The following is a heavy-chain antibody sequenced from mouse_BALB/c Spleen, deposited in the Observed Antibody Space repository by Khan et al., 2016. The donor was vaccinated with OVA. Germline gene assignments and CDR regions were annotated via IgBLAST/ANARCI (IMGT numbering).Heavy chain of an antibody. Sequence: QVQLQQSGAELVRPGASVKLSCTTSGYIFTSYWIHWVKQRSGQGLEWIARIDPGTGSTWYNEKFKGKATLTADKSSSTAYMQLSSLKSEDSAVYYCARGATSNCAMDYWGQGTSVTVSS. D-gene: IGHD1-1*01. CDR2: IDPGTGST. CDR1: GYIFTSYW. V-gene: IGHV1S132*01. CDR3: ARGATSNCAMDY. J-gene: IGHJ4*01.